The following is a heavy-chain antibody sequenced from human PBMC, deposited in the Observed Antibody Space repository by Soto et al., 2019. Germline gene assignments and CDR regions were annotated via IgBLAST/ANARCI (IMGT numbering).Heavy chain of an antibody. Sequence: QVQLQESGPGLVKPSETLSLTCTVSGGSISSYYWSWIRQPPGKGLEWIGYIYYSGSTNYNPSLKSRVTISVDTSKNQFSLKLSSVTAADTAVYYCASVSDYSNLHFDYWGQGTLVTVSS. CDR1: GGSISSYY. CDR2: IYYSGST. J-gene: IGHJ4*02. V-gene: IGHV4-59*01. CDR3: ASVSDYSNLHFDY. D-gene: IGHD4-4*01.